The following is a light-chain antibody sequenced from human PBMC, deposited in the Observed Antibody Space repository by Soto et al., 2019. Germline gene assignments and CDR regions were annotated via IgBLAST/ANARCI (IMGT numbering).Light chain of an antibody. Sequence: SYELTQPPSVSVSPGQAASITCSGDKLGDKYACWYQQKPGQSPVLVIYQDSKRPSGIPERFSASNSGNTATLTISGTQAMDAADYYCRVRDSRTAHDVFGSGTKVTVL. J-gene: IGLJ1*01. CDR2: QDS. CDR1: KLGDKY. V-gene: IGLV3-1*01. CDR3: RVRDSRTAHDV.